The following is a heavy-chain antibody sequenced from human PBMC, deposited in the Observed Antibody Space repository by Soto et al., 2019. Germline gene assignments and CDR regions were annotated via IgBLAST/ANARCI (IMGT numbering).Heavy chain of an antibody. Sequence: QVQLQESGPGLVKPSQTLSLTCTVSGGSIIDGQTYLNWIRQHPERGLEWMGYINYRGTTNYRPALKSLILISIDPSKHQFSLRLTSVTAADTAVYYCARDSPGVAPYWGQGTLVTVSS. CDR1: GGSIIDGQTY. V-gene: IGHV4-31*01. CDR2: INYRGTT. J-gene: IGHJ4*02. D-gene: IGHD2-15*01. CDR3: ARDSPGVAPY.